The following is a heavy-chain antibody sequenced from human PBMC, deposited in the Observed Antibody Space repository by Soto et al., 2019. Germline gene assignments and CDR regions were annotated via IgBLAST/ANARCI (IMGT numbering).Heavy chain of an antibody. J-gene: IGHJ4*02. CDR2: INHSGST. V-gene: IGHV4-34*01. D-gene: IGHD3-22*01. CDR1: GGSFSGYY. Sequence: SETLSLTCAVYGGSFSGYYWTWIRQPPGTGLEWIGEINHSGSTNYNPSLKSRVTISVDTSKNQFSLKLTSVTAADTAVYYCARSLYYDSSGYSPYFDYWGQGTLVTVSS. CDR3: ARSLYYDSSGYSPYFDY.